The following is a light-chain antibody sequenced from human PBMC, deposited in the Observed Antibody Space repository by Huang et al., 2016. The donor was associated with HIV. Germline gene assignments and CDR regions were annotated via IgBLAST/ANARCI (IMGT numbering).Light chain of an antibody. CDR3: QQYHTCPLVT. J-gene: IGKJ4*01. CDR1: QGISNF. CDR2: AAS. V-gene: IGKV1-8*01. Sequence: IQMTQSPSSLSASTGDRVTISCRASQGISNFLAWFQQTPGKAPKLLIYAASTLQSGVPSRFSGSGSGTDFSLTISNLQSDDVASYFCQQYHTCPLVTFGGGTKVEIK.